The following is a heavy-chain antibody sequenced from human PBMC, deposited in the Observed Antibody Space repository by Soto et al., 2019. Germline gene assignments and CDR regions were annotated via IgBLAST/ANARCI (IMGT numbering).Heavy chain of an antibody. CDR3: VRRWPLPNYYDSGSYYATYYYYYMDV. CDR1: GFTFSNSD. J-gene: IGHJ6*03. V-gene: IGHV3-35*01. D-gene: IGHD3-10*01. Sequence: EVQLVESGGGLVQPGGSLRLSCAASGFTFSNSDMNWVHQAPGKGLEWVSGVSWNGSRTHYADSVKGRFIISRDNSRNTLYLQTNSLRAEDTAVYYCVRRWPLPNYYDSGSYYATYYYYYMDVWGKGTTVTVSS. CDR2: VSWNGSRT.